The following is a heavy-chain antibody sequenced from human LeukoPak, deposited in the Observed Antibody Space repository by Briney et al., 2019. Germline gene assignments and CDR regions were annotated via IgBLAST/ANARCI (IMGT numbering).Heavy chain of an antibody. CDR1: GFTFSSYA. J-gene: IGHJ4*02. V-gene: IGHV3-30-3*01. CDR3: ARDASVDTAMDYYFDY. Sequence: PGRSLRLSCAASGFTFSSYAMHWVRQALGKGLEWVAVISYDGSNKYYADSVKGRFTISRDNSKNTLYLQMNSLRAEDTAVYYCARDASVDTAMDYYFDYWGQGTLVTVSS. D-gene: IGHD5-18*01. CDR2: ISYDGSNK.